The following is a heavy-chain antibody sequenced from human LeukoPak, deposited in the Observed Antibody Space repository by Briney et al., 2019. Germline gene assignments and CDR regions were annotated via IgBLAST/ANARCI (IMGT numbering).Heavy chain of an antibody. V-gene: IGHV1-2*02. CDR2: INPNSGGT. CDR3: ARVYHNWNYVSAFDI. CDR1: GYTFTGYY. J-gene: IGHJ3*02. Sequence: ASVKVSCKASGYTFTGYYMHWVRQAPGQGLEWMGWINPNSGGTNYAQKFQGRVTMTRDTSISTAYMELSRLRSDDTAVYYCARVYHNWNYVSAFDIWGQGTMVTVSS. D-gene: IGHD1-7*01.